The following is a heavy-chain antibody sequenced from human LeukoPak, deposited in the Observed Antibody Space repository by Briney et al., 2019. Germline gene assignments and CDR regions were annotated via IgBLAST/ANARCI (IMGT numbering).Heavy chain of an antibody. J-gene: IGHJ4*02. CDR2: ISYDGFNT. Sequence: GGSLRLSCAASGFTFSSYGMHWVRQAPGKGLEWVAVISYDGFNTYYTDSVKGRFTISRDNSKNTLYLQMNSLRAEDTAVYYCAKDRLITMVRGVPADYWGQGALVTVSS. D-gene: IGHD3-10*01. CDR3: AKDRLITMVRGVPADY. CDR1: GFTFSSYG. V-gene: IGHV3-30*18.